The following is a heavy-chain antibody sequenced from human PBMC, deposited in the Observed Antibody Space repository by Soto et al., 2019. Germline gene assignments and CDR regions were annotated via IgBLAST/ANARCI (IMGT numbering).Heavy chain of an antibody. CDR3: ERARKYKGYYYMDV. Sequence: ASVGVSCEASLYTVSSSVINSVRQATGQGLESLGWMNRNGGNPGYAQKFRGRATMSRNTSIITAYMEIGSRRPQDTAWWQWERARKYKGYYYMDVWGKGTTVTVSS. D-gene: IGHD1-20*01. J-gene: IGHJ6*03. V-gene: IGHV1-8*01. CDR1: LYTVSSSV. CDR2: MNRNGGNP.